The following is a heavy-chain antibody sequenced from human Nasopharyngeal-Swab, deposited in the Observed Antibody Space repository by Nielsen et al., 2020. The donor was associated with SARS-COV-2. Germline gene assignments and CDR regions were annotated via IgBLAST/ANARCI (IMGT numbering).Heavy chain of an antibody. CDR2: IYYSGNT. D-gene: IGHD2-15*01. V-gene: IGHV4-39*01. CDR1: GGVVSSGSFY. J-gene: IGHJ4*02. Sequence: GSLSMACAVAGGVVSSGSFYWSWLRQSPGKGLEWIGSIYYSGNTSYNPSLGGRVTVSLDTSKNQFALNQRSVTAADTAVYYSARHGGWEVTYYFDHWGQGTLVTVSS. CDR3: ARHGGWEVTYYFDH.